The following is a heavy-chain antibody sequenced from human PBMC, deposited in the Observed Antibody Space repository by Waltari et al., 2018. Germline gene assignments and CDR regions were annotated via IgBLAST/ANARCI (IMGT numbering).Heavy chain of an antibody. CDR1: GFSLSTSGVG. V-gene: IGHV2-5*01. D-gene: IGHD2-2*01. CDR3: AHELLYSTSGGFAFDI. J-gene: IGHJ3*02. CDR2: MYWNDEK. Sequence: QESGPGLVKPSETLSLTCTFSGFSLSTSGVGVGWIRQPPGKALEWLALMYWNDEKRYSPSLKSMLTITKDTSKIQVVLTMTNMDPVDTATYYCAHELLYSTSGGFAFDIWGQGTMVTVSS.